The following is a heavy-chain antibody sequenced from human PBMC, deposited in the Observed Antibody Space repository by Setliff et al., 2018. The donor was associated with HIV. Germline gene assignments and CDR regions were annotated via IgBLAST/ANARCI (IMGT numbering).Heavy chain of an antibody. V-gene: IGHV4-38-2*01. CDR3: ASTETHYSKWFDP. Sequence: NPSETLSLTCAVSGYSISSGYYWGWIRQPPGKGLEWIGSIYHSGSTYYKSSLKSRVTISVDTSKNQFSLKLSSVTAADTAVYYCASTETHYSKWFDPWGQGTLVTVSS. CDR1: GYSISSGYY. J-gene: IGHJ5*02. D-gene: IGHD2-15*01. CDR2: IYHSGST.